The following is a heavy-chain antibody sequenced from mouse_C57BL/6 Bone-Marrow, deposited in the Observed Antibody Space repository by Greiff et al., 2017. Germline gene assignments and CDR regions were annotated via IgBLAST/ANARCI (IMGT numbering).Heavy chain of an antibody. CDR3: ARHFYWYFDV. CDR2: IHPNSGST. J-gene: IGHJ1*03. Sequence: VQLQQPGAELVKPGASVKLSCKASGYTFTSYLMHWVKQRPGQGLEWIGMIHPNSGSTNYNEKFKSKATLTVDKSSSTAYMQLSSLTSEDSAVYYCARHFYWYFDVWGTGTTVTVSS. CDR1: GYTFTSYL. V-gene: IGHV1-64*01.